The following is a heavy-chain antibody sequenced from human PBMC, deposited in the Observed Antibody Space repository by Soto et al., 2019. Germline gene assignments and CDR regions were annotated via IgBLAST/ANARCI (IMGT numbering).Heavy chain of an antibody. J-gene: IGHJ6*03. CDR1: GGSISSSSYY. V-gene: IGHV4-39*01. Sequence: SETLSLTCTVSGGSISSSSYYWGWIRQPPGKGLEWIGSIYYSGSTYYNPSLKSRITISVDTSQNQFSLKLSSVTAADTAVYYCATPGQNCSSTSCYGGYYYYYMDVWGKGTTVTVSS. CDR2: IYYSGST. CDR3: ATPGQNCSSTSCYGGYYYYYMDV. D-gene: IGHD2-2*01.